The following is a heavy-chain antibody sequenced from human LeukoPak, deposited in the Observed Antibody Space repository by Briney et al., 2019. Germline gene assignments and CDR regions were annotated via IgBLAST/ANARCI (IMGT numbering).Heavy chain of an antibody. J-gene: IGHJ4*02. Sequence: GGSLRLSCAASGFTFDNYRMSWVRQAPGKGLEWVSTIGNTETFYADSVTGRFTISRDNSKNTVNLQMNRLRVEDTAIYYCAKDWIQFNRVFDCFDSWGQGTLVTVSS. V-gene: IGHV3-23*01. CDR1: GFTFDNYR. CDR2: IGNTET. CDR3: AKDWIQFNRVFDCFDS. D-gene: IGHD5-18*01.